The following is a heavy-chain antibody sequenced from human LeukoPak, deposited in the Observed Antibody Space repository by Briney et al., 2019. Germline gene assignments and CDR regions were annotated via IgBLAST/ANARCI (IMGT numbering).Heavy chain of an antibody. J-gene: IGHJ4*02. CDR2: INHSGST. CDR3: ARGHNTYPFDY. Sequence: PSETLSLTCAVYGGSFSGYYWSWIRQPPGKGLEWIGEINHSGSTNYNPSLKSRVTISVDTSKNQFSLKLSSVTAADTAVYYCARGHNTYPFDYWGQGTLVTVSS. D-gene: IGHD1-1*01. CDR1: GGSFSGYY. V-gene: IGHV4-34*01.